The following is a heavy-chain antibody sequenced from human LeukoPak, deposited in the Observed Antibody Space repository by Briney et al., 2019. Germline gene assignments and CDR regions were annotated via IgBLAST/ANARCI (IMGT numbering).Heavy chain of an antibody. CDR1: GFTFSSYA. D-gene: IGHD3-10*01. V-gene: IGHV3-64*01. CDR3: ARVYYYGSGSYPLDY. CDR2: ISSNGGST. Sequence: GGSLRLSCAASGFTFSSYAMHWVRQAPGKGLEYVSAISSNGGSTYYANSVKGRFTISRDNSKNTLYLQMGSLRAEDMAVYYCARVYYYGSGSYPLDYWGQGTLVTVSS. J-gene: IGHJ4*02.